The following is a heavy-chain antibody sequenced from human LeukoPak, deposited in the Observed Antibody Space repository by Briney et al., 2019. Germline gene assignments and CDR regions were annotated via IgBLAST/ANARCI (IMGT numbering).Heavy chain of an antibody. D-gene: IGHD1-26*01. Sequence: GASVKVSCKASGYTFTSYGISWVRQAPGQGLEWMGWISAYNGNTNYAQKLQGRVTMTTDTSTSTAYMELRSLRSDDTAVYYCARDNEWELSYYFDYWGQGTLVTVFS. CDR3: ARDNEWELSYYFDY. CDR2: ISAYNGNT. V-gene: IGHV1-18*01. J-gene: IGHJ4*02. CDR1: GYTFTSYG.